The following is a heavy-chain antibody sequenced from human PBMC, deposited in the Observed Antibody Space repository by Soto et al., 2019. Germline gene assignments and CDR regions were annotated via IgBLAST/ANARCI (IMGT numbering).Heavy chain of an antibody. CDR3: ARDSRSGYDYHSFAY. D-gene: IGHD5-12*01. J-gene: IGHJ4*02. V-gene: IGHV1-2*02. Sequence: QVHLVQSGAEVKKPGASVKVSCKASGYSFSDYSIHWERQAPGQGLEWVGWISPNSGGTNYAPKFQGRVTMTRDTYITTAYVELRTLKSDDTAVYFCARDSRSGYDYHSFAYWGQGSLVTVSS. CDR1: GYSFSDYS. CDR2: ISPNSGGT.